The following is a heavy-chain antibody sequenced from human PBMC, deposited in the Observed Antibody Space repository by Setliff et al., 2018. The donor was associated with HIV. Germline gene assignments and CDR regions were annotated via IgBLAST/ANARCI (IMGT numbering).Heavy chain of an antibody. CDR2: INLDSRGT. CDR1: GYAFTDYS. Sequence: GASVKVSCKTSGYAFTDYSIHWVRQAPGQGLEWVGRINLDSRGTNYAQTFQGRVTMTRDTSVSTAYMELSRLKSDDTAVFYCARGVKGIATTGKYYFDYWGQGTLVTVSS. CDR3: ARGVKGIATTGKYYFDY. J-gene: IGHJ4*02. D-gene: IGHD6-13*01. V-gene: IGHV1-2*06.